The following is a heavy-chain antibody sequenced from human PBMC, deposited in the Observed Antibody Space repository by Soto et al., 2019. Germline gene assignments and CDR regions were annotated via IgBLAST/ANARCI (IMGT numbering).Heavy chain of an antibody. CDR1: GYTFTGYY. J-gene: IGHJ5*02. CDR3: ARGDVRVVASFDP. V-gene: IGHV1-2*02. Sequence: GASVKVSCKASGYTFTGYYMHWVRQAPGQGLEWMGWINPNSGGTNYAQKFQGRVTMTRDTSISTAYMELSRLRSDDTAVYYCARGDVRVVASFDPWGQGALVTVSS. CDR2: INPNSGGT. D-gene: IGHD2-15*01.